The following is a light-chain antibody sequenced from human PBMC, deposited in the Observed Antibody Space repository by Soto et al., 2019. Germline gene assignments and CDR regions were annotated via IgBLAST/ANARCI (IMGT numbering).Light chain of an antibody. V-gene: IGKV1-33*01. J-gene: IGKJ4*01. CDR2: GAS. Sequence: DIQMTQSPSSLSASVGDRITISCQASQGISKELNWYQQRPGKGPELLIYGASNLHTGVPSRFSGSASTSGPGTHFSLTITALQPDDSATYYCQQYRSLPLTFGVRTKVEI. CDR1: QGISKE. CDR3: QQYRSLPLT.